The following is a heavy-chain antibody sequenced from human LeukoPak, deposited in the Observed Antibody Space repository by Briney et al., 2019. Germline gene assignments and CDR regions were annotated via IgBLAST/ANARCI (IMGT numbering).Heavy chain of an antibody. V-gene: IGHV1-69*05. CDR1: GGTFSSYA. Sequence: SVKVSCKASGGTFSSYAISWVRQAPGQGLEWMGRIIPIFGTANYAQKFQGRVTITTDGSTSTAYMELSSLRSEDTAVYYCARGGADYYDSSGYYRVGAFDIWGQGTMVTVSS. D-gene: IGHD3-22*01. CDR2: IIPIFGTA. J-gene: IGHJ3*02. CDR3: ARGGADYYDSSGYYRVGAFDI.